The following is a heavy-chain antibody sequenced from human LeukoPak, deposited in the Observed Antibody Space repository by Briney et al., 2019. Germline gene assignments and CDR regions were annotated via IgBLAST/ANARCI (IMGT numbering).Heavy chain of an antibody. CDR2: INHSGST. J-gene: IGHJ4*02. D-gene: IGHD3-22*01. CDR1: GGSFSGYY. V-gene: IGHV4-34*01. Sequence: PSETLSLTCAVYGGSFSGYYRSWIRQPPGKGLEWIGEINHSGSTNYNPSLKSRVTISVDTSKNQFSLKLSSVTAADTAVYYCARFDDSSGYLGYWGQGTLVTVSS. CDR3: ARFDDSSGYLGY.